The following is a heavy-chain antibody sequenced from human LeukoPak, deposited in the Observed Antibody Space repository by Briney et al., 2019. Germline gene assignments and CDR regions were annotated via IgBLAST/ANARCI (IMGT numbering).Heavy chain of an antibody. D-gene: IGHD6-19*01. CDR2: INPNSGGT. CDR1: GYTFTNYA. CDR3: AREPRGQWLVRTSYGLFDY. J-gene: IGHJ4*02. Sequence: GASVKVSCKASGYTFTNYAMNWVRQAPGQGLEWMGWINPNSGGTNYAQKFQGRVTMTRDTSISTAYMELSRLRSDDTAVYYCAREPRGQWLVRTSYGLFDYWGQGTLVTVSS. V-gene: IGHV1-2*02.